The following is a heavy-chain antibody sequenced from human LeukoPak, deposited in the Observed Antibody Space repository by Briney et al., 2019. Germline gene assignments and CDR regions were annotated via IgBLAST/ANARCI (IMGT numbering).Heavy chain of an antibody. V-gene: IGHV4-34*01. Sequence: SETLSLTCAVYGGSFSDYYWTWIRQPPGKGLEWIGEINHSRSPNNNPSLKSRVSISFDTSKNQFSLKLTSVTAAGTAVYYCGSRRTAMFGVIKGPIDYWGQGTLVTVSS. D-gene: IGHD3-3*01. CDR1: GGSFSDYY. CDR2: INHSRSP. J-gene: IGHJ4*02. CDR3: GSRRTAMFGVIKGPIDY.